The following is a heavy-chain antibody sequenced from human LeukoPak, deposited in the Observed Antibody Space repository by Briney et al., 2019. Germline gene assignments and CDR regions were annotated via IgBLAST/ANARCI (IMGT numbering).Heavy chain of an antibody. Sequence: GSLRLSCAASGFTVSSSYMSWVRQPPGKGLEWIGEINHSGSTNYNPSLKSRVTISVDTSKNQFSLKLSSVTAADTAVYYCARAPLRARRTPSLGWFDPWGQGTLVTVSS. D-gene: IGHD6-6*01. CDR2: INHSGST. J-gene: IGHJ5*02. V-gene: IGHV4-34*01. CDR3: ARAPLRARRTPSLGWFDP. CDR1: GFTVSSSY.